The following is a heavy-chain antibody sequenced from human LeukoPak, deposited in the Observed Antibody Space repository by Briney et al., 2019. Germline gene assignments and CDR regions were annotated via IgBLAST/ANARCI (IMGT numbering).Heavy chain of an antibody. V-gene: IGHV4-59*08. CDR1: GGSISSHY. Sequence: SETLSLTCTVSGGSISSHYWSWIRQPPGKGLEWIGYIYYSGSTNYNPSLKSRVTISVDTSKNQFSLKLSSVTAADTAVYYCASQDRGYSGYDPRFDYWGQGTLVTVSS. CDR3: ASQDRGYSGYDPRFDY. D-gene: IGHD5-12*01. J-gene: IGHJ4*02. CDR2: IYYSGST.